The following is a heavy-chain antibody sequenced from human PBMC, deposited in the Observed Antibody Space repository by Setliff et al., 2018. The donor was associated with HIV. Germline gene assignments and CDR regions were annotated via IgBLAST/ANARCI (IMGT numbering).Heavy chain of an antibody. CDR1: GGSISNYY. V-gene: IGHV4-59*01. CDR2: IYYSGST. CDR3: ARAGDGSPFYYYYYMDV. Sequence: SETLSLTCTVSGGSISNYYWSWIRQPPGKGLQWIGYIYYSGSTNYNSSLKSRVTISVDTSKNQFSLKLSSVTAADTAVYYCARAGDGSPFYYYYYMDVWGKGTTVTVSS. D-gene: IGHD1-26*01. J-gene: IGHJ6*03.